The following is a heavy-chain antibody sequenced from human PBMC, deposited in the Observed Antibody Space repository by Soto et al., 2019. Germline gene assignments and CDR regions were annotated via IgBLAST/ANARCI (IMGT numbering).Heavy chain of an antibody. J-gene: IGHJ6*02. CDR1: GFTFSSYA. D-gene: IGHD1-1*01. Sequence: EVQLLESGGGLVQPGGSLRLSCAASGFTFSSYAMSWVRQAPGKGLEWVSAISGSGGSTYYADSVKGRFTISRDNSKNTLYPQMNSLRAEDTTVYYCATWLTLERRWDYYHYGMDVWGQGTMVTVSS. CDR2: ISGSGGST. CDR3: ATWLTLERRWDYYHYGMDV. V-gene: IGHV3-23*01.